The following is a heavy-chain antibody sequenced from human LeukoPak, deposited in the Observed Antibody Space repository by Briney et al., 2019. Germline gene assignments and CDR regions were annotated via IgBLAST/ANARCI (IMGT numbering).Heavy chain of an antibody. V-gene: IGHV3-23*01. J-gene: IGHJ4*02. CDR1: GFTFSSYA. CDR3: ARGQWIQLWLSLKELFDY. Sequence: PGGSLRLSCAASGFTFSSYAMSWVRQAPGKGLEWVSAISGSGGSTYYADSVKGRFTISRDNSKNTLYLQMNSLRAEDTAVYYCARGQWIQLWLSLKELFDYWGQGTLVTVSS. CDR2: ISGSGGST. D-gene: IGHD5-18*01.